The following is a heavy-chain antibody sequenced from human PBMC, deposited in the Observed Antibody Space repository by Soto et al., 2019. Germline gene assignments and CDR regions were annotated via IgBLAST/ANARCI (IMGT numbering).Heavy chain of an antibody. CDR1: GGSISSSTHS. V-gene: IGHV4-39*01. CDR3: ARSMQWLIQSLDY. J-gene: IGHJ4*02. D-gene: IGHD6-19*01. Sequence: QLQLRESGPGLVKPSETLSLTCTVSGGSISSSTHSWGWIRQPPGKGLEWIGSIYFSGSTYYNPSLKSRVTISVATSKNQVSLKLSSVTAADTAIYYCARSMQWLIQSLDYWGQGTLVTVSS. CDR2: IYFSGST.